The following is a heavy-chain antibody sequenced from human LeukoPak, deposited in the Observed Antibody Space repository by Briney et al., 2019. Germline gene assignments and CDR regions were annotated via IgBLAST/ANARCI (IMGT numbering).Heavy chain of an antibody. Sequence: VASVKVSCKASGYTFTSYGISWARQAPGQGLEWMGWISAYNGNTNYAQKLQGRVTITRNTSISTAYMELSSLRSEDTAVYYCARGLRYYDILTGYSFDYWGQGTLVTVSS. D-gene: IGHD3-9*01. J-gene: IGHJ4*02. V-gene: IGHV1-18*01. CDR3: ARGLRYYDILTGYSFDY. CDR2: ISAYNGNT. CDR1: GYTFTSYG.